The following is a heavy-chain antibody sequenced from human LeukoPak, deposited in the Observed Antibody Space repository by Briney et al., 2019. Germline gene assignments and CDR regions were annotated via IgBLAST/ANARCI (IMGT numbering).Heavy chain of an antibody. V-gene: IGHV4-31*03. D-gene: IGHD4-17*01. Sequence: SETLSLTCTVSGGSINSGGPFWSWIRQHPEKGLEWIGYIYHSGSTYYNPSLKSRVTISVGTSKNQLSLQLSSVTAADTAVYYCARDPTTVTTFYAFDIWGQGTMVTVSS. J-gene: IGHJ3*02. CDR1: GGSINSGGPF. CDR2: IYHSGST. CDR3: ARDPTTVTTFYAFDI.